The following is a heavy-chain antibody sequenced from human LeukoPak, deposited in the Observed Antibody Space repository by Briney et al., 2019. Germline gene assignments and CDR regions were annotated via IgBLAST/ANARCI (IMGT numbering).Heavy chain of an antibody. CDR1: GFTFSSYG. J-gene: IGHJ4*02. CDR2: ISYDGSNK. Sequence: GGSLRLSCAASGFTFSSYGMHWVRQAPGKGLEWVAVISYDGSNKYYADSVKGRFTISRDNAKNSLYLQMNSLRAEDTAIYYCAREDDWNYEDYWGQGTLVTVSS. D-gene: IGHD1-7*01. V-gene: IGHV3-30*03. CDR3: AREDDWNYEDY.